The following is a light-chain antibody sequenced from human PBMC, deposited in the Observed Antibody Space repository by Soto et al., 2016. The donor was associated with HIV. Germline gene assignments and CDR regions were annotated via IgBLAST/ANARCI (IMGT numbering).Light chain of an antibody. J-gene: IGKJ1*01. CDR1: QSISSW. V-gene: IGKV1-5*03. Sequence: DIQMTQSPSTLSASVGDRVTITCRASQSISSWLAWYQQKPGKAPKVLIYKASSLESGVPSRFSGSGSGTEFTLTISSLQPDDFATYYCQQYNSYLWTFGKGPRWKSN. CDR2: KAS. CDR3: QQYNSYLWT.